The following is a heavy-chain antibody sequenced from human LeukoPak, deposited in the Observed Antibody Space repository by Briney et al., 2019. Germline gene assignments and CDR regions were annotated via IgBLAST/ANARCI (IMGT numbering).Heavy chain of an antibody. CDR1: GFTFSDYY. J-gene: IGHJ6*03. D-gene: IGHD3-10*01. Sequence: GSLRLSCAASGFTFSDYYMSWIRQAPGKGLEWIGEINHSGSTNYNPSPKSRVTISVDTSKNQFSLKLSSVTAADTAVYYCARVEGRHYGSGSYYPYYYYMDVWGKGTTVTVSS. V-gene: IGHV4-34*01. CDR3: ARVEGRHYGSGSYYPYYYYMDV. CDR2: INHSGST.